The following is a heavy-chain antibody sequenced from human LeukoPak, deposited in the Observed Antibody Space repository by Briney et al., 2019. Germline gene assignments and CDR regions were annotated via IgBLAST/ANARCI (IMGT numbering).Heavy chain of an antibody. J-gene: IGHJ4*02. CDR1: GGSISSYF. CDR2: IYYSGST. CDR3: ARDGYYYGSGGGARFDY. V-gene: IGHV4-59*01. D-gene: IGHD3-10*01. Sequence: SETLSLTCTVSGGSISSYFWSWIRQPPGKGLQWIGYIYYSGSTIYNPSLKSRVTISVDTSKNQFSLKLSSVTAADTAVYYCARDGYYYGSGGGARFDYWGQGTLVTVSS.